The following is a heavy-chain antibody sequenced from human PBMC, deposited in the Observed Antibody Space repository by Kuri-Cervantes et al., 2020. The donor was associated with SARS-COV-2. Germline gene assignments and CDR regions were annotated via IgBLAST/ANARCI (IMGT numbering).Heavy chain of an antibody. V-gene: IGHV3-21*01. CDR1: GFTFSSYA. CDR3: VLGYFQH. Sequence: GESLKISCAASGFTFSSYAMNWVRQAPGKGLEWVSSISSSSSYIYYADSVKGRFTISRDNAKNSLYLQMNSLRAEDTAVYYCVLGYFQHWGQGTLVTVSS. D-gene: IGHD7-27*01. J-gene: IGHJ1*01. CDR2: ISSSSSYI.